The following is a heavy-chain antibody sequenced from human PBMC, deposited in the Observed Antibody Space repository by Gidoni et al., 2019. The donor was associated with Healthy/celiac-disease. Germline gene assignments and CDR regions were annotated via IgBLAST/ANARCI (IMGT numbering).Heavy chain of an antibody. CDR3: ARENEDIVVVPAPYYYYGMDV. CDR2: ISSSSSYI. V-gene: IGHV3-21*01. J-gene: IGHJ6*02. CDR1: GFNVSSYS. Sequence: EVQLVETGGGLVKPGGSLRRSCEASGFNVSSYSRNWVRQAPGKGLEWVSSISSSSSYIYYADSVKGRFTISRDNAKNSLYLQMNSLRAEDTAVYYCARENEDIVVVPAPYYYYGMDVWGQGTTVTVSS. D-gene: IGHD2-2*01.